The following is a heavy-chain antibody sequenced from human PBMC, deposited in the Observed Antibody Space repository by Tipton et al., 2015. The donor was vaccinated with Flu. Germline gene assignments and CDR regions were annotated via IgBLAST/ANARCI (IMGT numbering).Heavy chain of an antibody. CDR3: ARGPLPDSNWYNGMDV. J-gene: IGHJ6*02. CDR1: GFTFSTYD. V-gene: IGHV3-13*01. CDR2: IGSAGDT. D-gene: IGHD6-13*01. Sequence: GSLRLSCAASGFTFSTYDMHWVRQVTGKGLEWVSAIGSAGDTYYSDSVKGRFTISRDNVKNSLYLQMNSLRVGDTAVYYCARGPLPDSNWYNGMDVWGQGTTVTVSS.